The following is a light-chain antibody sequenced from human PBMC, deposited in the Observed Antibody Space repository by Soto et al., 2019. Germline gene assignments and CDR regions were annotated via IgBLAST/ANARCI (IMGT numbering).Light chain of an antibody. CDR2: DAS. CDR3: QKRRNWRT. CDR1: QRVSSY. J-gene: IGKJ1*01. V-gene: IGKV3-11*01. Sequence: EIVLTQSPATLSLSPGERATLSCRASQRVSSYLAWYQQKPGQAPRLLIYDASNRATAIPARFSGSGSGAHFTLTLSGLEPEDFAVYYWQKRRNWRTFGQGTKV.